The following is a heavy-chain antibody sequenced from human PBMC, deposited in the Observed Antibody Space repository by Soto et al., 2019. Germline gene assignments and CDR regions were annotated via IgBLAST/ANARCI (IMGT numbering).Heavy chain of an antibody. V-gene: IGHV3-30*18. J-gene: IGHJ6*02. Sequence: QVQLVESGGGVVQPGRSLRLSCAASGFTFSPYGMHWVRQAPGKGLEWVAVISYDGSNKYYADSVKGRFTISRDNSKNTLFLQMDSPRAEDTALYYCAKDTYYYAMDVWGQGATVTVSS. CDR1: GFTFSPYG. CDR3: AKDTYYYAMDV. CDR2: ISYDGSNK.